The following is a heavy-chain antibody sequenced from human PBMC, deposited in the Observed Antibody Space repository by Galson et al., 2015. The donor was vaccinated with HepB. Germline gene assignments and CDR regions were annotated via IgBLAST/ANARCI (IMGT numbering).Heavy chain of an antibody. Sequence: SLRLSCAASGFTFSNAWMSWVRQAPGKGLEWVGRIKSKTDGGTTDYAAPVKGRFTISRDDSKNTLYLQMNSLKTEDTAVYYCTSTTVTKYFDYWGQGTLVTVSS. CDR1: GFTFSNAW. D-gene: IGHD4-17*01. CDR3: TSTTVTKYFDY. J-gene: IGHJ4*02. V-gene: IGHV3-15*01. CDR2: IKSKTDGGTT.